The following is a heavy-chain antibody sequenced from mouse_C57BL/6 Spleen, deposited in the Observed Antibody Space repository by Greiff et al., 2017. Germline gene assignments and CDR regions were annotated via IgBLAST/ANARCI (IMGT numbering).Heavy chain of an antibody. D-gene: IGHD5-1*01. Sequence: QVQLQQSGAELARPGASVKLSCKASGYTFTSYGISWVKQRTGQGLEWIGEIYPRSGNTYYNEKFKGKATLTADKSSSTANLELRSLTSEDSAVYFWAREGEVLSWYFDVWGTGATVTVSA. CDR3: AREGEVLSWYFDV. CDR1: GYTFTSYG. J-gene: IGHJ1*03. V-gene: IGHV1-81*01. CDR2: IYPRSGNT.